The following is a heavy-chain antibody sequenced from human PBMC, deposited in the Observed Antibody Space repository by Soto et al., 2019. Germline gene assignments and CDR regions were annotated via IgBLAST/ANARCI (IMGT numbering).Heavy chain of an antibody. V-gene: IGHV1-18*01. D-gene: IGHD1-26*01. Sequence: GASVKVSCKASGYTFTSYGISWVRQAPGQGLEWMGWISAYNGNTNYAQKLQGRVTMTTDTSTSTAYMELRSLRSDDTAVYYCARDMGGLLDSCWFDPWGQGTLVTVSS. J-gene: IGHJ5*02. CDR3: ARDMGGLLDSCWFDP. CDR1: GYTFTSYG. CDR2: ISAYNGNT.